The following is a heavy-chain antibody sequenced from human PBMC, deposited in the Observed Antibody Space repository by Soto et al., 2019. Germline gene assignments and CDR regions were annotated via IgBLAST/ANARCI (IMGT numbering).Heavy chain of an antibody. CDR3: AQLVRDGVMLDDAFDI. J-gene: IGHJ3*02. Sequence: QITLKESGPTLVKPTQTLTLTCTFSGFSLSTSGVGVGWIRQPPGKALECLALIYWADDKRYSPSLTSRLTITQDTAKNLVVLTMSKRDPVDTATYYCAQLVRDGVMLDDAFDILGKGTMVTVSS. CDR1: GFSLSTSGVG. V-gene: IGHV2-5*02. D-gene: IGHD3-16*01. CDR2: IYWADDK.